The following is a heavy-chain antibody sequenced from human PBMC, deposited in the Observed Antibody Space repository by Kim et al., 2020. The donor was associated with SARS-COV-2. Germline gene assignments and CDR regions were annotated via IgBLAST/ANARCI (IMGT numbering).Heavy chain of an antibody. J-gene: IGHJ4*02. Sequence: GGSLRLSCAASGFTFDDYAMHWVRQAPGKGLEWVSGISWNSGSIGYADSVKGRFTISRDNAKNSLYLQMNSLRAEDTALYYCAKDTPGRYFDYWGQGTLVTVSS. CDR2: ISWNSGSI. CDR1: GFTFDDYA. V-gene: IGHV3-9*01. CDR3: AKDTPGRYFDY.